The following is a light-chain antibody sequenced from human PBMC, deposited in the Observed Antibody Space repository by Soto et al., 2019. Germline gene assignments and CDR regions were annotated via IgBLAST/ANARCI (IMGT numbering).Light chain of an antibody. V-gene: IGKV1-39*01. Sequence: DIQMTQSPSSLSVSVGDRVTITCRASQSISSFLHRYQQKPGKPPNLLTYGSFNVQSGIPSRFSGSGSGADFTLTSSGLQPVDLATYYCEQSYNTPYTVGQGTKLEIK. CDR2: GSF. CDR3: EQSYNTPYT. J-gene: IGKJ2*01. CDR1: QSISSF.